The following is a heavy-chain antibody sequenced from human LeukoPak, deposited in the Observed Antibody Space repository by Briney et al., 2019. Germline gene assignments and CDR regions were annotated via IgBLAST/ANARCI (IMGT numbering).Heavy chain of an antibody. V-gene: IGHV3-23*01. Sequence: GASLRLSCAASGFTFSNYAMSWVRQAPGKGLEWVSAITGSGSTYYADSVKGRFTISRDNSKNTLYLQMNSLRAEDTAVYYCAKWGDYDVLTGYYVSDYWGQGTLVTVSS. J-gene: IGHJ4*02. CDR1: GFTFSNYA. CDR3: AKWGDYDVLTGYYVSDY. CDR2: ITGSGST. D-gene: IGHD3-9*01.